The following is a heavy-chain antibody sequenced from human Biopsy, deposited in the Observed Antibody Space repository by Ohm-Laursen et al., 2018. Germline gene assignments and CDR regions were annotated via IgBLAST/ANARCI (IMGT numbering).Heavy chain of an antibody. CDR1: GFRFDDYA. D-gene: IGHD4-17*01. CDR3: AKDLGLNYSDRFLFYYGMDA. CDR2: ISWSSGTI. Sequence: SLRLSCAASGFRFDDYAMQWVRQAPGKGLEWVSGISWSSGTIGYADSVKGRFTISRDNARNALHLQMNSLRTEDTALYYCAKDLGLNYSDRFLFYYGMDAWGRGTTVTVSS. J-gene: IGHJ6*02. V-gene: IGHV3-9*01.